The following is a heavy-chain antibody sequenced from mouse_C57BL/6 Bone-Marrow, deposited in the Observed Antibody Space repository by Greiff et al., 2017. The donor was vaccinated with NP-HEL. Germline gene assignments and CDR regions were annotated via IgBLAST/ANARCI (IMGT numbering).Heavy chain of an antibody. V-gene: IGHV1-53*01. D-gene: IGHD2-3*01. Sequence: QVQLQQSGTELVKPGASVKLSCKASGYTFTSYWMHWVKQRPGQGLEWIVNINPSNGGTNYNEKFKSKATLTVDKSSSTAYMQLSSLTSEDSAVYYCARSRDYDGYYFDYWGQGTTLTVSS. CDR3: ARSRDYDGYYFDY. J-gene: IGHJ2*01. CDR1: GYTFTSYW. CDR2: INPSNGGT.